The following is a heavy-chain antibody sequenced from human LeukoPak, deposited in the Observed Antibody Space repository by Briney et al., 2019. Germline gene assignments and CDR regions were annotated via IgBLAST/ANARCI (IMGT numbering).Heavy chain of an antibody. CDR3: ASGDYPLGYCSGGSCYWTPPYDY. V-gene: IGHV1-69*04. J-gene: IGHJ4*02. CDR2: IIPILGIA. CDR1: GGTFSSYA. D-gene: IGHD2-15*01. Sequence: GASVKVSCKASGGTFSSYAISWVRQAPGQGLEWMGRIIPILGIANYAQKFQGRVTITADKSTSTAYMELSSLRSEDTAVYYCASGDYPLGYCSGGSCYWTPPYDYWGQGTLVTVSS.